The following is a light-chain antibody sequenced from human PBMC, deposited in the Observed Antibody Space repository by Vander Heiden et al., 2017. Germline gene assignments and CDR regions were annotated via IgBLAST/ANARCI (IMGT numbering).Light chain of an antibody. CDR1: QNINTY. CDR2: AAS. V-gene: IGKV1-39*01. Sequence: DIQITQSPSSLSASVGDRVTITCRASQNINTYLVWYQQKPGKAPNLLIYAASTLQSDVPSRFSASGSDTDFTLTISGLHPDDFATYYCQQSYSIPFTFGQGTRLEVK. CDR3: QQSYSIPFT. J-gene: IGKJ2*01.